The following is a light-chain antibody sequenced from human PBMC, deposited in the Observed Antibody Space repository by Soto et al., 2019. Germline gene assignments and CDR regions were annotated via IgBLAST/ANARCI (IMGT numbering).Light chain of an antibody. Sequence: ELVLTQSPADLSVSPGGRATLSCRASQDVMYDLAWYQQKPGQAHRLLVYGASTRATDAPPRFRGSGSGREFCLTISSLQSEDFATYYCQQYRSWPRTFGQGSRVEIK. CDR1: QDVMYD. CDR3: QQYRSWPRT. V-gene: IGKV3-15*01. CDR2: GAS. J-gene: IGKJ1*01.